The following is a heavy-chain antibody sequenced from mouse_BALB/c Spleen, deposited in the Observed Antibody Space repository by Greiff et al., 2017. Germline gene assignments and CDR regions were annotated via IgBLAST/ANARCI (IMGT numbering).Heavy chain of an antibody. CDR3: ASVAYDYDERGDY. V-gene: IGHV5-6-5*01. CDR1: GFTFSSYA. D-gene: IGHD2-4*01. CDR2: ISSGGST. J-gene: IGHJ2*01. Sequence: DVKLVESGGGLVKPGGSLKLSCAASGFTFSSYAMSWVRQTPEKRLEWVASISSGGSTYYPDSVKGRFTISRDNARNILYLQMSSLRSEDTAMYYCASVAYDYDERGDYWGQGTTLTVSS.